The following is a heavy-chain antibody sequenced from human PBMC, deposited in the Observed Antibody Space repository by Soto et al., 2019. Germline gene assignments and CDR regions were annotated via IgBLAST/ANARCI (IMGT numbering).Heavy chain of an antibody. CDR3: ARGEGYYIDS. Sequence: QVHLVESGGGVVQPGRSLRLSCAAAGFTFSNFGMHWVRQAPGKGLEWVGIMWDDGTNEYYADSVKGRFTISRDISKSTLYLKMKSRRVEDTAFYYCARGEGYYIDSWGQGTLVTVSS. J-gene: IGHJ4*02. CDR1: GFTFSNFG. CDR2: MWDDGTNE. D-gene: IGHD3-10*01. V-gene: IGHV3-33*01.